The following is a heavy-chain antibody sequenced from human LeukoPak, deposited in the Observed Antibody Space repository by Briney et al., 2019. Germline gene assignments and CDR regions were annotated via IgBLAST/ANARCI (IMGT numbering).Heavy chain of an antibody. CDR3: ARDRITMIVVVPGLAFDI. CDR1: GFTFSIYG. V-gene: IGHV3-7*01. J-gene: IGHJ3*02. CDR2: IKQDGSEK. D-gene: IGHD3-22*01. Sequence: PGGSLRLSCAASGFTFSIYGMSWVRQAPGKGLEWVANIKQDGSEKYYVDSVKGRFTISRDNAKNSLYLQMNSLRAEDTAVYYCARDRITMIVVVPGLAFDIWGQGTMVTVSS.